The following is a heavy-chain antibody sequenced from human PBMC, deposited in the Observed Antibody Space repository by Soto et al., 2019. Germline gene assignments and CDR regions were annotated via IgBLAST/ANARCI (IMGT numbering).Heavy chain of an antibody. Sequence: QITLKESGPTLVKPTQTLTLTCTFSGFSLSTSGVGVGGIRQPPGKALEWLALIYWDDDKRYSPSPKSRLTISKDTSKSQVDLTMPILAPVDPATCYGAHGRDYYGAGAYFDYWGQGTLVTVSS. CDR2: IYWDDDK. D-gene: IGHD3-10*01. CDR3: AHGRDYYGAGAYFDY. CDR1: GFSLSTSGVG. V-gene: IGHV2-5*02. J-gene: IGHJ4*02.